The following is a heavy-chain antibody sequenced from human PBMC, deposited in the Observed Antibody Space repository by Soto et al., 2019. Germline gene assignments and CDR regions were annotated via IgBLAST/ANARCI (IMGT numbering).Heavy chain of an antibody. Sequence: QVQLQESGPGLVKPSETLSLTCAVSGSSVSGDSYSWNWIRQPPGKGLEWIGNIYYSGSTNYNPSLKIRVTISIDTSKNQFSLKLSSVTAADTAVYYCARSHAVWRAHYFDYWGQGTPVTVSS. CDR2: IYYSGST. J-gene: IGHJ4*02. V-gene: IGHV4-61*01. CDR3: ARSHAVWRAHYFDY. D-gene: IGHD6-19*01. CDR1: GSSVSGDSYS.